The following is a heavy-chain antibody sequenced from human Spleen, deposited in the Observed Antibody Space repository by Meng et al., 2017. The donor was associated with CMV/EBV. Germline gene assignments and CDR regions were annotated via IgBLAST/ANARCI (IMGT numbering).Heavy chain of an antibody. CDR1: GFTFSSYG. D-gene: IGHD6-13*01. J-gene: IGHJ4*02. Sequence: GESLKISCAASGFTFSSYGMHWVRQAPGKGLEWVAVIWYDGSNKYYADSVKGRFTISRDNSNNTMYLQMNSLRAEDMALYYCAKAYSSSWYAGHFDYWGQGTLVTVSS. CDR3: AKAYSSSWYAGHFDY. V-gene: IGHV3-30*02. CDR2: IWYDGSNK.